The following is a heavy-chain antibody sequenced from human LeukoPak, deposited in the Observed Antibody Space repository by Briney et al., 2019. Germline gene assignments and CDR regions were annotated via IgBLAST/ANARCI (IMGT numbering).Heavy chain of an antibody. CDR1: GGSFSGYY. V-gene: IGHV4-34*01. J-gene: IGHJ4*02. D-gene: IGHD3-22*01. CDR2: INHSGST. Sequence: SETLSLTCAVYGGSFSGYYWSWIRQPPGKGLEWIGEINHSGSTNYNPSLKSRVTISVDTSKSQFSLKLSSVTAADTAVYYCARRVLYYYDSSGPPDYWGQGTLVTVSS. CDR3: ARRVLYYYDSSGPPDY.